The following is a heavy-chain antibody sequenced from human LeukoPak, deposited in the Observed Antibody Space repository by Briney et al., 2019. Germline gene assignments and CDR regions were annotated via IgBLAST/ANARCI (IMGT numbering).Heavy chain of an antibody. CDR1: GGSISSGGYY. D-gene: IGHD3-16*01. J-gene: IGHJ4*02. CDR2: IYHSGST. Sequence: PSETLSLTCTVSGGSISSGGYYWSWIRQPPGKGLEWIWYIYHSGSTYYNPSLKSRVTISADTSKNQFSLKLNSLTTADTAVYYCTRGAGWLIDYWGQGILVTVSS. V-gene: IGHV4-30-2*01. CDR3: TRGAGWLIDY.